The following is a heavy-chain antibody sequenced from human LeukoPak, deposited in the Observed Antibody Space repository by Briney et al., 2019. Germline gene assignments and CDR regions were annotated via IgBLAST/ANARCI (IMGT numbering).Heavy chain of an antibody. Sequence: ASVKVSCKASGYTFTGYYVHWVRQAPGQGLEWMGWINPNSGGTNYAQKFQGRVTMTRDTSISTAYMELSRLRSDDTAVYYCARGKQLASGYYYYGMDVWGQGTTVTVSS. J-gene: IGHJ6*02. D-gene: IGHD6-13*01. CDR3: ARGKQLASGYYYYGMDV. CDR1: GYTFTGYY. CDR2: INPNSGGT. V-gene: IGHV1-2*02.